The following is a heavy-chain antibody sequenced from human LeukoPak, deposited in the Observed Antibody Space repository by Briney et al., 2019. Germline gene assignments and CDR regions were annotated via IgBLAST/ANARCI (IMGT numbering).Heavy chain of an antibody. J-gene: IGHJ4*02. CDR1: GYTFTSYD. Sequence: RASVKVSCKASGYTFTSYDINWVRQATGQGLEWMGWMNPNSGNTGYAQKFQGRVTMTRNTSISTAYMELSSLRSEDTAVYYCARAGLYYSDFDYWGQGTLVTVSS. D-gene: IGHD3-10*01. V-gene: IGHV1-8*01. CDR3: ARAGLYYSDFDY. CDR2: MNPNSGNT.